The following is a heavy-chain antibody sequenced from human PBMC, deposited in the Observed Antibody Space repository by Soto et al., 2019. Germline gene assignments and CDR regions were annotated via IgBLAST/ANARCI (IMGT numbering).Heavy chain of an antibody. J-gene: IGHJ6*02. D-gene: IGHD5-18*01. V-gene: IGHV1-2*04. CDR3: ARGDTAMVEYYYYYGMDV. CDR1: GYTFTGYY. Sequence: GASVTVSCTASGYTFTGYYMHWVRQAPGQGLEWMGWINPNSGGTNYAQKFQGWVTMTRDTSISTAYMELSRLRSDDTAVYYCARGDTAMVEYYYYYGMDVWGQGTTVTVSS. CDR2: INPNSGGT.